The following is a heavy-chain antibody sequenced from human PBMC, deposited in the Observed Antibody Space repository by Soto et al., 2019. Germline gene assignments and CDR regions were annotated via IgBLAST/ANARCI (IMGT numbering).Heavy chain of an antibody. CDR2: LSSSSTYI. CDR3: ATVRGYYYGSSAYFHVDY. CDR1: GFTFSSYA. J-gene: IGHJ4*02. V-gene: IGHV3-21*01. D-gene: IGHD3-22*01. Sequence: EVQLVESGGGLVKPGGSLRLSCAASGFTFSSYAVNWVRQAPGKGLEWVSSLSSSSTYIYYADSVKGRFTISRDNAKNSLYLQMNSLRAEDTAVYYCATVRGYYYGSSAYFHVDYWGQGTLVTVSS.